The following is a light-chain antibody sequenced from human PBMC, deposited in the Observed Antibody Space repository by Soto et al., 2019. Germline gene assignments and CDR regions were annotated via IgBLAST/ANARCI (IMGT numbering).Light chain of an antibody. Sequence: EIVMTQSPATLSVSPGERATLSCRASQSVSSDLAWYLQKPGQAPSLLVYGASTRATGMPAGFSGSGSGTEFTLTISSLQSEDFAVYYCQQYNNWPHTFGQGTKLEIK. CDR1: QSVSSD. V-gene: IGKV3-15*01. CDR3: QQYNNWPHT. CDR2: GAS. J-gene: IGKJ2*01.